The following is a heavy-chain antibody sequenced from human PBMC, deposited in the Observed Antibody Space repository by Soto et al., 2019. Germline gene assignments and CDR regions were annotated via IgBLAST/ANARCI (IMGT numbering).Heavy chain of an antibody. Sequence: RRLSCAASGFTFSSYEMNWVRQAPGKGLEWVSYISSSGSTIYYADSVKGRFTISRDNAKNSLYLQMNSLRAEDTAVYYCARTPTAYYGMDVWGQGTTVTVSS. J-gene: IGHJ6*02. D-gene: IGHD4-4*01. CDR1: GFTFSSYE. CDR3: ARTPTAYYGMDV. CDR2: ISSSGSTI. V-gene: IGHV3-48*03.